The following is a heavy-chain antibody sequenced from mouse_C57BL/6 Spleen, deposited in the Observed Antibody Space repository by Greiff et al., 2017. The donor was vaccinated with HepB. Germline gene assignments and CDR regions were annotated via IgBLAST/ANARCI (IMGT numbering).Heavy chain of an antibody. CDR1: GYAFSSSW. D-gene: IGHD2-3*01. J-gene: IGHJ4*01. CDR3: ESSQIYDGQAMDY. Sequence: QVQLQQSGPELVKPGASVKISCKASGYAFSSSWMNWVKQRPGKGLEWIGRIYPGDGDTNYNGKFKGKATLTADKSSSTAYMQLSSLTSEDSAVYFCESSQIYDGQAMDYWGQGTSVTVSS. V-gene: IGHV1-82*01. CDR2: IYPGDGDT.